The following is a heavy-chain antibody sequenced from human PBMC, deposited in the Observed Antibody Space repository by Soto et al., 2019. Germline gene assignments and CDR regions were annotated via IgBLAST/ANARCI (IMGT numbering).Heavy chain of an antibody. Sequence: SETLSLTCTVSGGSISTYYWSWIRQPPGGTLEWIGYIYASGATTYNPSLESRVTMSVDMPNNEFSLGLTSLTAADTAVYYCARSHSFDGSIYHYYFDFWGQGTLVTVS. V-gene: IGHV4-59*01. CDR1: GGSISTYY. D-gene: IGHD3-10*01. CDR2: IYASGAT. J-gene: IGHJ4*02. CDR3: ARSHSFDGSIYHYYFDF.